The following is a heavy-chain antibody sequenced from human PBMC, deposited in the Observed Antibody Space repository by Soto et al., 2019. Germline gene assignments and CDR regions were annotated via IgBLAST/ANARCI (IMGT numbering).Heavy chain of an antibody. CDR1: GGSISSSSYY. Sequence: QLQLQELGPGLVKPSETLSLTCTVSGGSISSSSYYWGWIRQPPGKGLEWIGSIYYSGSTYYNPSLKSRVTISVDTSKNQFSLKLSSVTAADTAVYYCASEILVGLWFGELYFDYWGQGTLVTVSS. J-gene: IGHJ4*02. D-gene: IGHD3-10*01. V-gene: IGHV4-39*01. CDR2: IYYSGST. CDR3: ASEILVGLWFGELYFDY.